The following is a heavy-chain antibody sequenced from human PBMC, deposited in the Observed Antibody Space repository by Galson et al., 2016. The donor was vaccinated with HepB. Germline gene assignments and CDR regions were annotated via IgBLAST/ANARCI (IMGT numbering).Heavy chain of an antibody. CDR1: GYTFTRYA. CDR2: INAGNGKT. J-gene: IGHJ4*02. Sequence: CKASGYTFTRYAMHWVRQAPGQRLEWMGWINAGNGKTKYSQKFQGRVTMTRDTSARTAYMELSSLRSEDTAVYYCAGSLYSSGWYANWGQGTLVTVSS. V-gene: IGHV1-3*01. CDR3: AGSLYSSGWYAN. D-gene: IGHD6-19*01.